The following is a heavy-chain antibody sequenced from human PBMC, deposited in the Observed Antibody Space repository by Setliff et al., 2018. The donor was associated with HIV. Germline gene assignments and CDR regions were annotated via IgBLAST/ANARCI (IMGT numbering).Heavy chain of an antibody. CDR2: VLSSGSA. V-gene: IGHV4-59*08. Sequence: SETLSLTCTVSGASMSSYFWSWVRQTPGKGLEWIGYVLSSGSATYNPSLKSRVAMSLDTSKNQFSLSLASPAAADTAVYYCARGILFFYYMDIWGRGTTFTVSS. J-gene: IGHJ6*03. D-gene: IGHD2-21*01. CDR1: GASMSSYF. CDR3: ARGILFFYYMDI.